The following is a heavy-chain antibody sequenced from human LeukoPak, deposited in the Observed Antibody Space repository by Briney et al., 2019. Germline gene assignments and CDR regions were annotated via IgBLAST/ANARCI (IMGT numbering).Heavy chain of an antibody. V-gene: IGHV1-2*02. D-gene: IGHD2-15*01. CDR3: ARGNSRSGGSCYAY. CDR2: INPNSGGT. CDR1: GYTFTGYY. Sequence: ASVKVSCKASGYTFTGYYMHWVRQAPGQGLEWMGWINPNSGGTNYAQKFQGRVTMTRDTSISTAYMELSRLRSDDTAVYYCARGNSRSGGSCYAYWGQGTLVTVSS. J-gene: IGHJ4*02.